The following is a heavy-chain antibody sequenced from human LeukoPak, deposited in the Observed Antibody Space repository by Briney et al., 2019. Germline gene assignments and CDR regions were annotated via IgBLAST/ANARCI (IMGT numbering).Heavy chain of an antibody. CDR3: ARFPVVVVTATRIRTNWFDP. CDR1: GGSFSGYY. J-gene: IGHJ5*02. CDR2: INHSGST. Sequence: SETLSLTCAVYGGSFSGYYWRWIRQPPGKGLEWIGEINHSGSTNYNPSLKSRVTISVDTSKNQFSLKLSSVTAADTAVYYCARFPVVVVTATRIRTNWFDPWGQGTLVTVSS. D-gene: IGHD2-15*01. V-gene: IGHV4-34*01.